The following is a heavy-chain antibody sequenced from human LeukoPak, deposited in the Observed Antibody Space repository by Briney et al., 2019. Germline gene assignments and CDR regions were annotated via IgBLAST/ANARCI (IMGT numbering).Heavy chain of an antibody. CDR3: ASGSGWYFPTET. CDR1: GVSISNYY. CDR2: IYYRGST. D-gene: IGHD6-19*01. Sequence: SETLSLTCTVSGVSISNYYWSWIRQPPGKGLEWIGYIYYRGSTNYNPSLKSRVTMSVDASKNQFSLKLSSVTAADTAVYYCASGSGWYFPTETWGQGTLVTVSS. V-gene: IGHV4-59*08. J-gene: IGHJ5*02.